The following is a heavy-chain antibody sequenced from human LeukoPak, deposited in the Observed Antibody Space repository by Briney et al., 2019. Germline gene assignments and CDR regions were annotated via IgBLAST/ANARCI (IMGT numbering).Heavy chain of an antibody. CDR2: IKQDGSEK. CDR3: ARDPNPYYDFWSGYYPPDYYYYMDV. CDR1: GFTFSSYW. D-gene: IGHD3-3*01. J-gene: IGHJ6*03. Sequence: GGSLRLSCAASGFTFSSYWMSWVRQAPGQGLKWVASIKQDGSEKHYVDSVKGRFTISRDNAKNSLYLQMNSLRAEDTAVYYCARDPNPYYDFWSGYYPPDYYYYMDVWGKGTTVTVSS. V-gene: IGHV3-7*01.